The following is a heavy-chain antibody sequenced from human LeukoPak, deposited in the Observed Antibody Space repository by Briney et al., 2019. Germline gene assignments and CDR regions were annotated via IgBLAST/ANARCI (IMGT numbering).Heavy chain of an antibody. D-gene: IGHD4-17*01. J-gene: IGHJ5*02. CDR2: IYCSGST. CDR3: ARGYGDWDGWFDP. V-gene: IGHV4-59*01. CDR1: GGSISSYY. Sequence: SETLSLTCTVSGGSISSYYWSWIRQPPGKGLEWIGYIYCSGSTNYNPSLKSRVTISVDTSKNQFSLKLSSVTAADTAVYYCARGYGDWDGWFDPWGQGTLVTVSS.